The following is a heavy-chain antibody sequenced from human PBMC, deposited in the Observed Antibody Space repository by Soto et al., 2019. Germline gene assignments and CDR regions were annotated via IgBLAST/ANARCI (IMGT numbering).Heavy chain of an antibody. V-gene: IGHV3-30*03. CDR2: ISFNGNNK. Sequence: QVQLVESGGGVVQPGGSLRLSCEVSGFTFSAYGFHWVRQAPGKGLEWLASISFNGNNKYHADPVRGRFTISRDNSKNTLFLQMNSLRPEDTALYFCARDLKEGSPTYGYFYYGMDVWGRGTTVSVSS. D-gene: IGHD2-21*01. CDR1: GFTFSAYG. J-gene: IGHJ6*02. CDR3: ARDLKEGSPTYGYFYYGMDV.